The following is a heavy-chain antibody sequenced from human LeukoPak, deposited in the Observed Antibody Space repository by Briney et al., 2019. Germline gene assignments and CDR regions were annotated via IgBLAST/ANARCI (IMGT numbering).Heavy chain of an antibody. J-gene: IGHJ4*02. CDR3: ATLTGDLVGPNDY. D-gene: IGHD7-27*01. Sequence: PGGSLRLSCTASGFTFSNYGMHWVRQAPGEGLEWVAFIRYDGSNKYYADSVKGRFTISRDNSKNTLYLQMNSLRAEDTAVYYCATLTGDLVGPNDYWGQGTLVTVSS. CDR1: GFTFSNYG. V-gene: IGHV3-30*02. CDR2: IRYDGSNK.